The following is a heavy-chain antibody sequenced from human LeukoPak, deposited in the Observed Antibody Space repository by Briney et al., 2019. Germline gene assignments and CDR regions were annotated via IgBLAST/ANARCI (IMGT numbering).Heavy chain of an antibody. D-gene: IGHD3-10*01. CDR1: GGSISGSTYY. CDR3: ARPKDYYGSGSNFFDY. CDR2: IYYSGST. V-gene: IGHV4-39*01. Sequence: PSETLSLTCTVSGGSISGSTYYWGWIRQTPGKGLEWIGSIYYSGSTYYNPSLKSRVTISVDTSKNQFSLKLSSVTAADTAVYYCARPKDYYGSGSNFFDYWGQGTLVTVSS. J-gene: IGHJ4*02.